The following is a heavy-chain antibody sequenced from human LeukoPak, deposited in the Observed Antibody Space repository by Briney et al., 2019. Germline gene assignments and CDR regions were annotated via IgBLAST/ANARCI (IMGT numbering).Heavy chain of an antibody. CDR2: IYYSGST. V-gene: IGHV4-59*08. CDR1: GGSISSYY. Sequence: SETLSLTCTVSGGSISSYYWSWIRQPPGKGLEWIGYIYYSGSTNYNPSLKSRVTISVDTSKNQFSLELSSVTAADTAVYYCARLKRLTTVAYWYFDLWGRGTLVTVSS. D-gene: IGHD4-23*01. CDR3: ARLKRLTTVAYWYFDL. J-gene: IGHJ2*01.